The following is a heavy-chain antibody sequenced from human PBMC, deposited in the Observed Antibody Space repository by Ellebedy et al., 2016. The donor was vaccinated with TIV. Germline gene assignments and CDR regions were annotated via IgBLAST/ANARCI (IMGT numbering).Heavy chain of an antibody. V-gene: IGHV4-34*01. CDR2: INHSGST. Sequence: GSLRLXCAVYGGSFSGYYWSWIRQPPGKGLEWIGEINHSGSTNYNPSLKSRVTISVDTSKNQFSLKLSSVTAADTAVYYCARGLGGSYHSFNWFNPWGQGTLVTVSS. D-gene: IGHD1-26*01. CDR1: GGSFSGYY. J-gene: IGHJ5*02. CDR3: ARGLGGSYHSFNWFNP.